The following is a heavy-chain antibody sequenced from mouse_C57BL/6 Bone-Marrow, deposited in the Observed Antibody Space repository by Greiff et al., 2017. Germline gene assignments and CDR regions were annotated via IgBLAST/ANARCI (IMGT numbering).Heavy chain of an antibody. CDR1: DSEVFPIAY. Sequence: QVHVKQSGSELRSPGSSVKLSCKDFDSEVFPIAYMSWVRQKPGHGFEWIGGILPSIGRTIYGEKFEDKATLDADTLSNTAYLELNSLTSEDSAIYYCARRGLGYGSSYDAMDYWGQGTSVTVSS. V-gene: IGHV15-2*01. J-gene: IGHJ4*01. D-gene: IGHD1-1*01. CDR3: ARRGLGYGSSYDAMDY. CDR2: ILPSIGRT.